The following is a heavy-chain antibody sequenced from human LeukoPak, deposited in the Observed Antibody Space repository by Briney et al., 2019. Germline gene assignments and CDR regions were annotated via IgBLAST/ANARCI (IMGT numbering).Heavy chain of an antibody. Sequence: PSETLSLTCTVSGASIKTYYWTWIRQPAGKGLEWIERIYTGGSTSYNASLKSRVTMSVDTSKNQFSLRLTSVTAADTAVYYCARNSGDLWGQGTLVTVSS. CDR3: ARNSGDL. V-gene: IGHV4-4*07. D-gene: IGHD4-23*01. CDR1: GASIKTYY. CDR2: IYTGGST. J-gene: IGHJ5*02.